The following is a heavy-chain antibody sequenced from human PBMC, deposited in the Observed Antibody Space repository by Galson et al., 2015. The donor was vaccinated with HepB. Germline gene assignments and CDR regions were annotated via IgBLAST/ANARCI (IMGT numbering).Heavy chain of an antibody. CDR1: GFTVSSYW. CDR3: VRERPYFDT. Sequence: SLRLSCAVSGFTVSSYWMDWVRQAPGKGPVWVARIESDERKTTYADSVKGRFIISRDNAKNTLYLQMKGLRAEDTAIYYCVRERPYFDTWGQGTLVTVSS. J-gene: IGHJ5*02. V-gene: IGHV3-74*01. D-gene: IGHD6-6*01. CDR2: IESDERKT.